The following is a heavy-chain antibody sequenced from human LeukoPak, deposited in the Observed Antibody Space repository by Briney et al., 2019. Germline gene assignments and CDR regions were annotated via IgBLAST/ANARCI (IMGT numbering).Heavy chain of an antibody. Sequence: ASVKVSCKASGGTFSSYAISWVRQAPGQGLEWMGGIIPIFGTANYAQKFQGRVTITADKSTSTAYMELSSLRSEDTAVYYCARLRRYYDTTAGLDYWGQGTLVTVSS. J-gene: IGHJ4*02. CDR3: ARLRRYYDTTAGLDY. V-gene: IGHV1-69*06. CDR2: IIPIFGTA. CDR1: GGTFSSYA. D-gene: IGHD3-9*01.